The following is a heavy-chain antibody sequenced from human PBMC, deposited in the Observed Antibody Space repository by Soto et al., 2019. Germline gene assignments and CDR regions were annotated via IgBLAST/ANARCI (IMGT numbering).Heavy chain of an antibody. Sequence: SETLSLTCAVSGGSMSRGGQSWSWIRQPPGKGLEWLGFIYYTGSTYYNPSLKSRVTLSVDRSKNQFSLNLTSVTAADTAVYYCARVGGLAARTFDYWGPGTLVTVSS. CDR3: ARVGGLAARTFDY. D-gene: IGHD6-6*01. V-gene: IGHV4-30-2*01. J-gene: IGHJ4*02. CDR1: GGSMSRGGQS. CDR2: IYYTGST.